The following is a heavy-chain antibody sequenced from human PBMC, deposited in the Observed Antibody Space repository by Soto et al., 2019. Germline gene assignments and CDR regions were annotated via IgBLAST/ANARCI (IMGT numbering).Heavy chain of an antibody. CDR2: IYYSGST. Sequence: PSETLSLTCTVSGGSISSYYWSWIRRPPGKGLEWIGYIYYSGSTNYNPSLKSRVTISVDTSKNQFSLKLSSVTAADTAVYYCARVRGGAFDIWGQGTMVTVSS. D-gene: IGHD3-10*01. CDR3: ARVRGGAFDI. J-gene: IGHJ3*02. V-gene: IGHV4-59*01. CDR1: GGSISSYY.